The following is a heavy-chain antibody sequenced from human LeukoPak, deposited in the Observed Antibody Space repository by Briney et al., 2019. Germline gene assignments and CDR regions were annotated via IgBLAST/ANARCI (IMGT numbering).Heavy chain of an antibody. CDR2: IYYSGST. V-gene: IGHV4-59*11. Sequence: SETLSLTCTVSGGSISSHCWSWIRQPQGKGLEWIGYIYYSGSTNYNPSLKSRVTISVDTSKNRFSLKLSSVTSADTAVYYCARGVVPAAILDYYYYYYMDVWGKGTTVTVSS. J-gene: IGHJ6*03. CDR1: GGSISSHC. D-gene: IGHD2-2*02. CDR3: ARGVVPAAILDYYYYYYMDV.